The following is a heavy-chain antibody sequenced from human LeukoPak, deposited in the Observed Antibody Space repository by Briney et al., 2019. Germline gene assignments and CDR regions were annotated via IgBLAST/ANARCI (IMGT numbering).Heavy chain of an antibody. Sequence: GGSLRLSCAASGFIFTNAWMNWVHQAPGKGLEWVGRIKSKTDGGTTDYAAPVKGRFTVSRDDSKKMLYLQMNSLKTEDTGVYYCTSSSSDWGQGTLVTVSS. J-gene: IGHJ4*02. V-gene: IGHV3-15*01. CDR3: TSSSSD. CDR1: GFIFTNAW. D-gene: IGHD6-19*01. CDR2: IKSKTDGGTT.